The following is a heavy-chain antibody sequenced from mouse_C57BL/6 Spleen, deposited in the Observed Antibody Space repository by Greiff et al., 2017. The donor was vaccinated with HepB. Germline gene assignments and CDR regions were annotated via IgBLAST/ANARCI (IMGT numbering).Heavy chain of an antibody. CDR2: IWRGGST. J-gene: IGHJ4*01. CDR3: AKKGKEAMDY. CDR1: GFSLTSYG. V-gene: IGHV2-5*01. Sequence: VKVVESGPGLVQPSQSLSITCTVSGFSLTSYGVHWVRQSPGKGLEWLGVIWRGGSTDYNAAFMSRLSITKDNSKSQVFFKMNSLQADDTAIYYCAKKGKEAMDYWGQGTSVTVSS. D-gene: IGHD2-1*01.